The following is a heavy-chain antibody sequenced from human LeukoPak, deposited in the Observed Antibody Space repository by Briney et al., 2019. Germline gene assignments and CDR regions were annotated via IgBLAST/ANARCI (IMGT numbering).Heavy chain of an antibody. V-gene: IGHV1-46*01. J-gene: IGHJ4*02. Sequence: ASVKVSFKASGYTFTSYGISWVRQAPGQGLEWMGMIYPRDGSTSYAQKFQGRVTVTRDTSTSTVHMELSGLRSEDTAVYYCARDQEGFDYWGQGTLVTVSS. CDR3: ARDQEGFDY. CDR1: GYTFTSYG. CDR2: IYPRDGST.